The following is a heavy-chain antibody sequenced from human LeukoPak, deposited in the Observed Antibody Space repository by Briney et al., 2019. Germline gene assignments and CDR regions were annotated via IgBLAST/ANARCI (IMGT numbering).Heavy chain of an antibody. CDR1: GFTFGTYG. V-gene: IGHV3-23*01. CDR3: ARGVEPLAANTLAY. J-gene: IGHJ4*02. D-gene: IGHD1-14*01. Sequence: GGSLRLSCEASGFTFGTYGMTWVRQSPGKGLEWVSGITGSSTWTYYADSVRGRFTISRDNSKNTLYLEMNSLSPDDTAVYYCARGVEPLAANTLAYWGQGTLVTVSS. CDR2: ITGSSTWT.